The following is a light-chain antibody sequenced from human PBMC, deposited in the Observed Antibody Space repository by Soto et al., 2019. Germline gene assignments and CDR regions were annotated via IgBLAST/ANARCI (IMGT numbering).Light chain of an antibody. CDR1: QSVSSH. Sequence: DIQMTQSPSSLSASVGDRVTITCRASQSVSSHLNWFQQKPGKAPKLLIYDASSLQSGVPSRFSGSGSGTEFTLTISSLQPEDFATYYCQQLDNYPRTFGQGTKVDIK. CDR2: DAS. V-gene: IGKV1-9*01. CDR3: QQLDNYPRT. J-gene: IGKJ1*01.